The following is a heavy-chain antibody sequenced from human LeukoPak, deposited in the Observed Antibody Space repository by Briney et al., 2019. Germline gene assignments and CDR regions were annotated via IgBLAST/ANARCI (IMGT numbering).Heavy chain of an antibody. V-gene: IGHV4-59*01. CDR3: AVSSWSLETFDY. CDR2: IYYSGST. Sequence: PSETLSLTCTVSDGSISSYYWSWIRQPPGKGLEWIGYIYYSGSTNYNPSLKSRVTISVDTSKNQFSLKLSSVTAADTAVYYCAVSSWSLETFDYWRQGTLVTVSS. D-gene: IGHD6-13*01. J-gene: IGHJ4*02. CDR1: DGSISSYY.